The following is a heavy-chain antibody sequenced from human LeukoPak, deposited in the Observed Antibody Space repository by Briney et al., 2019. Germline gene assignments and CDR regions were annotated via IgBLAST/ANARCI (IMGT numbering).Heavy chain of an antibody. V-gene: IGHV4-4*07. CDR3: ARVGSVYGDYVPLFDY. CDR2: IYTSGST. CDR1: GGSISSYY. Sequence: SETLSLTCTVSGGSISSYYWSWIRQPAGKGLEWIGRIYTSGSTNYNPSLKSRVTMSVDTSKNQFSLKLCSVSVADTAVYYCARVGSVYGDYVPLFDYWGQGTLVTVSS. D-gene: IGHD4-17*01. J-gene: IGHJ4*02.